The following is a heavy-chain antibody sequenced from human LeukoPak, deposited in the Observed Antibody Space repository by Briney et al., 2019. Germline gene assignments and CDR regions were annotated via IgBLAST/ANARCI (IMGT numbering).Heavy chain of an antibody. CDR3: VRRVGYDNGWGYYFRYMDV. CDR2: IYYSGST. Sequence: SETLSLTCTVSGGTISSSSYYWGWIRQPPGKGLEWIGFIYYSGSTNYNPSLKSRVTISVDTSKNQFSLKVNSMTAADTAVYYCVRRVGYDNGWGYYFRYMDVWGKGTTVTISS. J-gene: IGHJ6*03. D-gene: IGHD3-10*02. CDR1: GGTISSSSYY. V-gene: IGHV4-61*05.